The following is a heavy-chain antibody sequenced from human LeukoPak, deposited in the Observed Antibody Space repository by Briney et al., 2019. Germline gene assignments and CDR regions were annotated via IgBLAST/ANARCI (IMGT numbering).Heavy chain of an antibody. CDR2: ISSSSSYI. J-gene: IGHJ6*03. CDR3: ARGSSSWYKGDYYYYMDV. V-gene: IGHV3-21*01. Sequence: GGSLRLSCAASGFTFSSYSMNWVRQAPGKGLEWVSSISSSSSYIYYADSVKGRFTISRDNAKNSLYLQMNSLRAEDTAVYYCARGSSSWYKGDYYYYMDVWGKGTTVTVSS. CDR1: GFTFSSYS. D-gene: IGHD6-13*01.